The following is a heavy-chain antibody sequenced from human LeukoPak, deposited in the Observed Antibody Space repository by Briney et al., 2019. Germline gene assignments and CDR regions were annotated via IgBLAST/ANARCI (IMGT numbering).Heavy chain of an antibody. CDR2: INSDGGST. J-gene: IGHJ4*02. CDR3: ARRIQGMAPYYFDY. V-gene: IGHV3-74*01. CDR1: GFTFSSYW. D-gene: IGHD5-24*01. Sequence: PGGSLRLSCTASGFTFSSYWMHWVRQAPGKGLVWFSRINSDGGSTSYADSVKGRFTISRDNAKNTLYLQMNSLRAEDTAVYYCARRIQGMAPYYFDYWGQGTLVTVSS.